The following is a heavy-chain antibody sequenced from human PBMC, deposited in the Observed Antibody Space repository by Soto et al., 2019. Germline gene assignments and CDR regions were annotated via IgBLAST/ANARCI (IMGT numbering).Heavy chain of an antibody. V-gene: IGHV1-18*01. CDR2: ISAYNGNT. CDR1: GYTFTSYG. J-gene: IGHJ5*02. D-gene: IGHD3-10*01. CDR3: AGSYYYGSGSLFDP. Sequence: QVQLVQSGAEVKKPGASVKVSCKASGYTFTSYGISWVRQAPGQGLEWMGWISAYNGNTNYAQKPQGRVTMTTHTPXSTAYMELRSLRSDDTAVYYCAGSYYYGSGSLFDPWGQGTLVTVSS.